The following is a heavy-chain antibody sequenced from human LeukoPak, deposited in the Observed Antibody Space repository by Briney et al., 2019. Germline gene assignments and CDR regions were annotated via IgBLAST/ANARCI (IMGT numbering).Heavy chain of an antibody. Sequence: GGSLRLSCAASGFTFSSYWMSWVRQAPGKGLEWVANIKEDGSQKYYVDSVKGRFTISRDNAKNSLHLQMNSLRAEGTAPYYCLRDYQGYWGQGTLVTVSS. V-gene: IGHV3-7*01. CDR1: GFTFSSYW. CDR2: IKEDGSQK. J-gene: IGHJ4*02. D-gene: IGHD6-13*01. CDR3: LRDYQGY.